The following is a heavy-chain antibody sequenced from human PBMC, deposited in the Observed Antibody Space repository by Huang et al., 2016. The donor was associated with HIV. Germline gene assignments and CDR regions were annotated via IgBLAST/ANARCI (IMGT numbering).Heavy chain of an antibody. CDR2: ISYDGRRQ. CDR3: AKESRWFSDFDH. Sequence: QVHLVESGGGVVQPGGSLRLSCAASGFKLSGFGMHWVRQAPGKGLVCVAVISYDGRRQFYTDSVKGRVTISRDNSDNTLSLQMKGLRPDDTAVYYCAKESRWFSDFDHWGQGVLVSVSS. CDR1: GFKLSGFG. D-gene: IGHD2-15*01. V-gene: IGHV3-30*18. J-gene: IGHJ4*02.